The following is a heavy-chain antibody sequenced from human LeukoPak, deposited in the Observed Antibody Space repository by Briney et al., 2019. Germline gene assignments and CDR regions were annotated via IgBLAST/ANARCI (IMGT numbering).Heavy chain of an antibody. D-gene: IGHD3-22*01. CDR3: ARVYYYDSSGYYYLDY. CDR1: GFTFSSYG. Sequence: GGSLRLSCAASGFTFSSYGMHWVRQAPGKGLEWVAVISYDGSNKYYADSVKGRFTISRDNSKNTLYLQMNSLRAEDTAVYYCARVYYYDSSGYYYLDYWGQGTLVTVSS. J-gene: IGHJ4*02. CDR2: ISYDGSNK. V-gene: IGHV3-30*03.